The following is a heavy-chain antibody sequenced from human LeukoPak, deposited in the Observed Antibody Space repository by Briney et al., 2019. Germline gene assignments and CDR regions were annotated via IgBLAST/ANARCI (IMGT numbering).Heavy chain of an antibody. D-gene: IGHD3-22*01. V-gene: IGHV3-48*02. Sequence: GGSLRLSCAASAFTFSTSSMIWVRQAPGKGLEWISYISSSSTTIYYADSVKGRFTISRDNAKNSLFLQMNSLRDEDTAVYYCARAGYDYWGPGTLVTVSS. CDR3: ARAGYDY. CDR2: ISSSSTTI. CDR1: AFTFSTSS. J-gene: IGHJ4*02.